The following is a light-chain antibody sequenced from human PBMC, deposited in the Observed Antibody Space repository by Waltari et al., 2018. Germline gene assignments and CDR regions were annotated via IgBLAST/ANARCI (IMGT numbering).Light chain of an antibody. CDR2: DAS. Sequence: SCLASQSVSKYFAWYQQKPGQAPRLLIYDASTRATGIPDRFSGSGWGTDFSLTISRLEPEDFAVYYCQKYGTLPATFGQGTKVQ. J-gene: IGKJ1*01. V-gene: IGKV3-20*01. CDR3: QKYGTLPAT. CDR1: QSVSKY.